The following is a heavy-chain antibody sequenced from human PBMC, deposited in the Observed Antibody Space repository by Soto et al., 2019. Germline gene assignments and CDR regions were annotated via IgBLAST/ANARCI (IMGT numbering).Heavy chain of an antibody. CDR1: GYSFTNND. J-gene: IGHJ5*02. V-gene: IGHV1-8*01. CDR2: MNPGSGDT. CDR3: ARMETFGSLNWLDP. D-gene: IGHD3-16*01. Sequence: ASVKVSCKASGYSFTNNDVSWVRQATGQGLEWMGWMNPGSGDTGYAQKFQGRVTMTRDISIATAYMELSSLRSDDTAIYYCARMETFGSLNWLDPWGQGTLVTVSS.